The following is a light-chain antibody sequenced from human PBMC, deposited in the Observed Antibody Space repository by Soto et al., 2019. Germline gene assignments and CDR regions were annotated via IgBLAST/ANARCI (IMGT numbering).Light chain of an antibody. CDR2: AAS. CDR3: QQSLSNLIT. V-gene: IGKV1-39*01. Sequence: DIQMTQSPSPLSASVGDRVTITCRASQSINSYLNWYQQKPGKAPKLLIYAASSLQSGVPSRFSGSGSGTDFTLTISSLQPEDFATYYCQQSLSNLITSGQGTRLEIK. J-gene: IGKJ5*01. CDR1: QSINSY.